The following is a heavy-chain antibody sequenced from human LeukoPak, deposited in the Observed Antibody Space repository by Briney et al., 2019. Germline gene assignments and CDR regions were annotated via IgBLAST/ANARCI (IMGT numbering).Heavy chain of an antibody. V-gene: IGHV3-21*01. Sequence: GGSLRLSCAASGFTFSSYSMNWVRQAPGKGLEWVSSISSSSSYIYYADSVKGRFTISRDNAKNSLYLQMNSLRAEDTAVYYCARDITGYYDSSGYYSDAFDIWGQGTMVTVSS. CDR1: GFTFSSYS. D-gene: IGHD3-22*01. CDR2: ISSSSSYI. J-gene: IGHJ3*02. CDR3: ARDITGYYDSSGYYSDAFDI.